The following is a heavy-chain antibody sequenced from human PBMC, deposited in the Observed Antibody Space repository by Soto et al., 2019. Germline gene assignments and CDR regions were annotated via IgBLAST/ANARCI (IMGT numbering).Heavy chain of an antibody. Sequence: EVKLLESGGTLEQPGGSLTLSCAASGFTFSSHAMSWVRQAPGKGLEWVSALSGSGATTYYADSVKGRFTVSRDNSKNTLYLQMNSLRAEDTAVYYCAKPPPTASNTYSDDYGLDAWGQGTAVTGSS. V-gene: IGHV3-23*01. J-gene: IGHJ6*02. CDR1: GFTFSSHA. D-gene: IGHD2-15*01. CDR3: AKPPPTASNTYSDDYGLDA. CDR2: LSGSGATT.